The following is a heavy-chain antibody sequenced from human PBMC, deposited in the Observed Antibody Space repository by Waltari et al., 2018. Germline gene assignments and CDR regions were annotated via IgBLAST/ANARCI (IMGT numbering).Heavy chain of an antibody. J-gene: IGHJ4*02. V-gene: IGHV4-4*07. D-gene: IGHD4-17*01. Sequence: QVQLQESGTVLVKPSETLSLTCTVSGGSISSYYWSWIRTPPGKGLEWIGRIYTSGSTNYNPSLKSRVTRSVDTSKNQFSLKLSSVTAADTAVYYCARESKMENGDYLYYFDYWGQGTLVTVSS. CDR1: GGSISSYY. CDR2: IYTSGST. CDR3: ARESKMENGDYLYYFDY.